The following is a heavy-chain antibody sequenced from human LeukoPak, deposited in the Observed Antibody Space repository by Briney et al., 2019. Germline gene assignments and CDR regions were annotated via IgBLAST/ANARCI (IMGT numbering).Heavy chain of an antibody. J-gene: IGHJ4*02. Sequence: GGSLRLSCVASGFTFTNFDMSWVRQAPGKGLEWVSAISGSGGSTYYADSVKGRFTISRDNSKNTLYLQMNSLRAEDTAGYYCAKDNPTHYYDSGSYYVGKFDYWGQGTLVTVSS. CDR3: AKDNPTHYYDSGSYYVGKFDY. D-gene: IGHD3-10*01. CDR1: GFTFTNFD. CDR2: ISGSGGST. V-gene: IGHV3-23*01.